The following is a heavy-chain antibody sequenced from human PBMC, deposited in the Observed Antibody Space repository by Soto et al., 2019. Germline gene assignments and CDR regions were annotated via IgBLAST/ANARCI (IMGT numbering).Heavy chain of an antibody. CDR2: ISFSGSTI. Sequence: GGSLRLSCAASGFTFSDYYFTWIRQAPGKGLEWVSYISFSGSTIYYADSVKGRFTISRDNAKNSLYLQMNNLRPEDTAVYYCAGGDSGSFDAWGQGTLVTVSS. V-gene: IGHV3-11*01. D-gene: IGHD3-16*01. J-gene: IGHJ4*02. CDR3: AGGDSGSFDA. CDR1: GFTFSDYY.